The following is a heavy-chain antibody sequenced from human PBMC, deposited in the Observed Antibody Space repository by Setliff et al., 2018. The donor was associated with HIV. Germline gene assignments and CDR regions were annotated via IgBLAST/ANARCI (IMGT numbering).Heavy chain of an antibody. CDR3: TSSLTGTFDY. D-gene: IGHD1-20*01. Sequence: GASVKVSCKASGYTFSAYNMHWVRQAPGQGLEWMGWTNPTSGDTNYAQKFQGRVTMTRDTSISTAYMELSRLRSDDTAVYYCTSSLTGTFDYWGQGTLVTVSS. CDR1: GYTFSAYN. V-gene: IGHV1-2*02. J-gene: IGHJ4*02. CDR2: TNPTSGDT.